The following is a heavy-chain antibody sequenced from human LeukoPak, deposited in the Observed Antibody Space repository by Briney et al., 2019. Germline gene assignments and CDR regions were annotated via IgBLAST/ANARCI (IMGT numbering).Heavy chain of an antibody. CDR1: DFSFNRYL. D-gene: IGHD5-18*01. V-gene: IGHV3-30*09. J-gene: IGHJ4*02. Sequence: GKSLRLSCVVSDFSFNRYLMHWVRQAPGKGLEWVTSISDDGTNKYYSDSVRGRFAISRDNSKSTLYLQMDSLRIEDTSMYYCVRGLWTAMGAGAYWGQGTLVAVSS. CDR2: ISDDGTNK. CDR3: VRGLWTAMGAGAY.